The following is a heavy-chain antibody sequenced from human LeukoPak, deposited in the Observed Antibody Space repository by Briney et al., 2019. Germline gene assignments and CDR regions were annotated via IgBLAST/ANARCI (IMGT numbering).Heavy chain of an antibody. Sequence: GGSLRLSCAASGFTFSDYYMSWIRQAPGKGLEWVSYISSSGSTIYYADSVKGRFTISRDSAKNSLYLQMNSLRAEDTAVYYCARDPRGYCSSTSCYYFDYWGQGTLVTVSS. V-gene: IGHV3-11*01. CDR2: ISSSGSTI. J-gene: IGHJ4*02. CDR3: ARDPRGYCSSTSCYYFDY. CDR1: GFTFSDYY. D-gene: IGHD2-2*01.